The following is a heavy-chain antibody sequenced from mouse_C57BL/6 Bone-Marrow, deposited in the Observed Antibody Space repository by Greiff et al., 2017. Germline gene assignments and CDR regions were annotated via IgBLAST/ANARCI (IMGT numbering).Heavy chain of an antibody. D-gene: IGHD1-1*02. CDR2: IDPAIGDT. CDR3: SSFAGDYFDF. J-gene: IGHJ2*01. Sequence: EVKLQESVAELVRPGASVKLSCTASGFNIKDDYIHWVKQRPEQGLEWIGWIDPAIGDTEYASKFQGKATITSDTSSNTAYLQLSSLTSEYTAVYCCSSFAGDYFDFWGQGTPLTVAS. CDR1: GFNIKDDY. V-gene: IGHV14-4*01.